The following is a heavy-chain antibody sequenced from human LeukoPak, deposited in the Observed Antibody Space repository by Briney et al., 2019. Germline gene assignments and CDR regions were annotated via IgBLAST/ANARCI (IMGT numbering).Heavy chain of an antibody. J-gene: IGHJ4*02. CDR1: GFTFSTYT. D-gene: IGHD3-10*01. Sequence: PGGSLRLSCTGSGFTFSTYTMNWVRQAPGKGLEWVSSISSSSSYIYYADSVKGRFTISRDNAKNSLYLQMNSLRAEDTAVYYCARVMPPYITMVRGVVDYWGQGTLVTVSS. CDR2: ISSSSSYI. V-gene: IGHV3-21*01. CDR3: ARVMPPYITMVRGVVDY.